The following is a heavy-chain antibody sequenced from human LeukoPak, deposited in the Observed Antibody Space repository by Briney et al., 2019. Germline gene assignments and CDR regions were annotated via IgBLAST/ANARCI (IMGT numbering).Heavy chain of an antibody. Sequence: GGSLRLSCAASGFTFSSYAMSWVRQAPGKGLEWVSAISGSGGTTYYADSVKGRFTISRDNSKNTLYLQMDSLRGEDTVVYYCAKGGSGWYKYDSWGEGPLLSVSS. CDR3: AKGGSGWYKYDS. CDR1: GFTFSSYA. V-gene: IGHV3-23*01. CDR2: ISGSGGTT. D-gene: IGHD6-19*01. J-gene: IGHJ4*02.